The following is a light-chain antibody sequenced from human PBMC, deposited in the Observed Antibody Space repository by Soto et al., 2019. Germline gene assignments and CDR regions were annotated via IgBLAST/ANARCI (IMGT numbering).Light chain of an antibody. J-gene: IGKJ1*01. V-gene: IGKV1-6*01. Sequence: ATHMTQSPASLSAAVGDRITITCRASRDIGSDLGWYQKKPGKAPTLLIYAASNLQSGVPARFRGSRSGTEFTLTVSSLQPEDFATYYCLQDHDDSWTFGPGTKVDI. CDR2: AAS. CDR1: RDIGSD. CDR3: LQDHDDSWT.